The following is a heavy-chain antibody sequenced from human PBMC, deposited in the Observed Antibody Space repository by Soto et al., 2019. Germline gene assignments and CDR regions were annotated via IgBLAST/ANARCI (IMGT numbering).Heavy chain of an antibody. CDR2: IKRKTESYIT. Sequence: GGSLRLSCAASGFTFSSYGMHWVRQAPGKGLEWVGRIKRKTESYITEYAASVEGRFTISRDDSKTSLYLQVNSLKSDDTAVYFCARSNYWRLDVWGRGTLVTVSS. J-gene: IGHJ2*01. D-gene: IGHD4-4*01. V-gene: IGHV3-72*01. CDR3: ARSNYWRLDV. CDR1: GFTFSSYG.